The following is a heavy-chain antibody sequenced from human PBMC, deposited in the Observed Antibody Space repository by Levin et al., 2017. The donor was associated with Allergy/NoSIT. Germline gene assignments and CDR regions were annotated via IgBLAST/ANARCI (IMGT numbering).Heavy chain of an antibody. CDR3: ARDLGYCSSTTCPGRYYYNAMDV. CDR2: ISYDGSNK. J-gene: IGHJ6*02. CDR1: GFTFSSYA. Sequence: GASVKVSCAASGFTFSSYAMHWVRQAPGKGLEWVAVISYDGSNKYYADSVKGRFTISRDNSKNTLYLQMNSLRAEDTALYYCARDLGYCSSTTCPGRYYYNAMDVWGQGTTVTVSS. D-gene: IGHD2-2*01. V-gene: IGHV3-30-3*01.